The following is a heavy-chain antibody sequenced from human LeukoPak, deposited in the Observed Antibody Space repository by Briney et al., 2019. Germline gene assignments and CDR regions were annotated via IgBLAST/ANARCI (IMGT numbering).Heavy chain of an antibody. J-gene: IGHJ6*03. CDR2: IIPIFGTA. V-gene: IGHV1-69*05. CDR3: ARGGDGYNPYYYYYYMDV. Sequence: ASVKVSCKTSGGTFSSYAISWVRQAPGQGLEWMGGIIPIFGTANYAQKFQGRVTITTDESTSTAYMELSSLRSKDTAVYYCARGGDGYNPYYYYYYMDVWGKGTTVTVSS. D-gene: IGHD5-24*01. CDR1: GGTFSSYA.